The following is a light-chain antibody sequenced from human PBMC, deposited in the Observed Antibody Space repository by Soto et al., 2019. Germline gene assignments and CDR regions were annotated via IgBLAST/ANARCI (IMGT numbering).Light chain of an antibody. J-gene: IGKJ1*01. CDR3: QQRSNWPPWT. CDR1: QSVGSN. Sequence: EIVMTQSPATLSVSPGERATLSCRASQSVGSNLAWYQQKAGQAPSLLIYGASNRATGIPARFSGSGSGTDFTLTISSLEPEDFAVYYCQQRSNWPPWTFGQGTKVDIK. V-gene: IGKV3-11*01. CDR2: GAS.